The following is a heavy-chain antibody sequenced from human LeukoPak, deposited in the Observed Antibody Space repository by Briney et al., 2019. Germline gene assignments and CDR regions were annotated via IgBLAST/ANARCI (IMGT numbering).Heavy chain of an antibody. CDR3: AIERSTYYYDSSGSSISD. D-gene: IGHD3-22*01. Sequence: ASVKVSCKASGYTFTGYYMHWLRQAPGQGLEWMGWINPNSGGTSYAQKFQGRVTMTRDTSISTAYMELSRLRSDDTAVYYCAIERSTYYYDSSGSSISDWGQGTLVTVSS. V-gene: IGHV1-2*02. CDR1: GYTFTGYY. J-gene: IGHJ4*02. CDR2: INPNSGGT.